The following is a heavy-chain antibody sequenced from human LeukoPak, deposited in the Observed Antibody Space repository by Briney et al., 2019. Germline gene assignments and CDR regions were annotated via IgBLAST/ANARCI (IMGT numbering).Heavy chain of an antibody. V-gene: IGHV1-2*02. Sequence: GASVKVSCKASGYTFTGYYMHWVRQAPGQGLEWMGWINPNNGGTNYAQKLQGRVTMTTDTSTSTAYMELRSLRSDDTAVYYCARVLRFLEWLPEDWGQGTLVTVSS. J-gene: IGHJ4*02. D-gene: IGHD3-3*01. CDR1: GYTFTGYY. CDR3: ARVLRFLEWLPED. CDR2: INPNNGGT.